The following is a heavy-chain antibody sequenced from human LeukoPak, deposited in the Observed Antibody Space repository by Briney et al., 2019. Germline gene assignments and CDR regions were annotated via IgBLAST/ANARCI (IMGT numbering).Heavy chain of an antibody. CDR1: GFTFSSYT. J-gene: IGHJ4*02. V-gene: IGHV3-66*01. D-gene: IGHD6-19*01. CDR2: IYSDGST. CDR3: ARGSSDWYSYLDY. Sequence: GGSLRLSCVASGFTFSSYTMNWVRQVPGKGLEWVSVIYSDGSTYYADSVKGRFIISRDNSKNTLFLQMNSLRAEDTAVYYCARGSSDWYSYLDYWGQGTLVTASS.